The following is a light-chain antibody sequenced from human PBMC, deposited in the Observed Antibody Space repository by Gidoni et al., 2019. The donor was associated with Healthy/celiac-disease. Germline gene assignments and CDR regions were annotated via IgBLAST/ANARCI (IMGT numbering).Light chain of an antibody. J-gene: IGKJ4*01. CDR1: QSVLYSSNNKNY. CDR2: WAS. CDR3: QQYYSTPLT. V-gene: IGKV4-1*01. Sequence: DIVMTQSPDSLAVSLGERATINCKSSQSVLYSSNNKNYLAWYQQKPGQPPKLLIYWASTRESGVPDRFIGSGSGTDFTLTISSLQAEDVAVYYCQQYYSTPLTFXGXTKVEIK.